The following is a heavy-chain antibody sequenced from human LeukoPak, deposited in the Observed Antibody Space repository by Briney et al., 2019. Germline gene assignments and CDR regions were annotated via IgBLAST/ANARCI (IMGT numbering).Heavy chain of an antibody. D-gene: IGHD3-10*02. CDR2: ISYAGDNK. Sequence: TGGSLRLSCAASGFTFSSYGMHWVRQAPGKGLEWVAVISYAGDNKYYADSVKGRFTISRDNAKNSLYLQMNSLRAEDTAVYYCAELGITMIGGVWGKGTTVTISS. V-gene: IGHV3-30*18. CDR3: AELGITMIGGV. J-gene: IGHJ6*04. CDR1: GFTFSSYG.